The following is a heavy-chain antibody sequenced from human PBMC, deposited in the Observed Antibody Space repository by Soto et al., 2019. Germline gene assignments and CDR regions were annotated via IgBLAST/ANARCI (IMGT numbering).Heavy chain of an antibody. CDR2: ISGSGGST. D-gene: IGHD5-18*01. J-gene: IGHJ4*02. CDR1: GFTFSSYA. CDR3: AAVDTAMFTIDY. Sequence: VGSLRLSCAASGFTFSSYAMSWVRQAPGKGLEWVSAISGSGGSTYYADSVKGRFTISRDNSKNTLYLQMNSLRAEDTAVYYCAAVDTAMFTIDYWGQGTLVTVSS. V-gene: IGHV3-23*01.